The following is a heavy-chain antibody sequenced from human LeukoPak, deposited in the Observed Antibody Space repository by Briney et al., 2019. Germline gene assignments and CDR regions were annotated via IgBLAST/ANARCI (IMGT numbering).Heavy chain of an antibody. CDR1: GGSFSGYY. V-gene: IGHV4-34*01. CDR3: ARLVGATSGGSFDY. Sequence: NSSETLSLTCAVSGGSFSGYYWSWIRQPPGKGLEWIGEINHSGSANYNPSLKSRVTISVDTSKNQFSLKLSSVTAADTAVYYCARLVGATSGGSFDYWGQGTLVTVSS. D-gene: IGHD1-26*01. CDR2: INHSGSA. J-gene: IGHJ4*02.